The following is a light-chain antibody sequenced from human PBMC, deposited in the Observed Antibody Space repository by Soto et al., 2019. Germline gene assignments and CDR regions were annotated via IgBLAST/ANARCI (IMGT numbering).Light chain of an antibody. Sequence: DIVMTQSPDSLAVSLGERATINCKSSQSILHSSTDKNFLTWYQQKPGQLPKLLIYWSSTRESGVPDRFSGSGSGTDFTLTISSLQAEDVAVYYCHQYYSAPWTFGQGTKVEIK. V-gene: IGKV4-1*01. CDR1: QSILHSSTDKNF. CDR2: WSS. J-gene: IGKJ1*01. CDR3: HQYYSAPWT.